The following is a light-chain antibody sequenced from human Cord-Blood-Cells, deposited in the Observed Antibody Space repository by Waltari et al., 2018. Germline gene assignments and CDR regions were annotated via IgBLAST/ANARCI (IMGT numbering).Light chain of an antibody. CDR2: WAS. Sequence: DIVMTQSPDSLAVSLGERATINCKSSQSVLYSSNNKNYLAWYQQKPGQPPKLLIYWASTRESGVPDRFSGSGSGTDFTLTISSPQAEDEAVYYCQQYYSTPLTFGGGTKVEIK. J-gene: IGKJ4*01. CDR1: QSVLYSSNNKNY. V-gene: IGKV4-1*01. CDR3: QQYYSTPLT.